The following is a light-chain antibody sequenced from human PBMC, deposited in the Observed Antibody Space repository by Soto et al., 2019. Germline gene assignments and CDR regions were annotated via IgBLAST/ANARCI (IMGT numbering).Light chain of an antibody. V-gene: IGKV1-39*01. CDR2: AS. CDR3: QQTHSIPPT. CDR1: QSISNY. J-gene: IGKJ2*01. Sequence: DIQMTQSPSSLSASVGDRVTITCRASQSISNYLNWYQQKPGKAPKLLIYASSLQSGVPARLSGSGSATFFTLTIHNLQPDDFATYFCQQTHSIPPTFGPGTKVDIK.